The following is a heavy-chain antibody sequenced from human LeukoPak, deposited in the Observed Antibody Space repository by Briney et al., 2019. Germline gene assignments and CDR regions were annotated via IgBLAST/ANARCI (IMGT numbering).Heavy chain of an antibody. J-gene: IGHJ4*02. Sequence: PGGSLKLSCAASGFTFSDHYMDWVRQAPGKGLEWVGRSRNKANSYTTQYAASVKGRITISRDDSKSSLYLQMNSLKTEDTAVYYCALGEFYGGKSLFDCWGRGTPVTVSS. CDR2: SRNKANSYTT. CDR3: ALGEFYGGKSLFDC. V-gene: IGHV3-72*01. CDR1: GFTFSDHY. D-gene: IGHD4-23*01.